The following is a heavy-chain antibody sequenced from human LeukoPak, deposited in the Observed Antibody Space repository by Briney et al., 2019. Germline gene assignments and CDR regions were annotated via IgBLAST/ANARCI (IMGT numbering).Heavy chain of an antibody. CDR2: ISYDGSNK. CDR1: GFTFSSYA. CDR3: ASSHFWSGYLLY. Sequence: GGSLRLSCAASGFTFSSYAMHWVRQAPGKGLEWVAVISYDGSNKYYADSVKGRFTISRDNSKNTLYLQMNSLRAEDTAVYYCASSHFWSGYLLYWGQGTLVTVSS. J-gene: IGHJ4*02. V-gene: IGHV3-30-3*01. D-gene: IGHD3-3*02.